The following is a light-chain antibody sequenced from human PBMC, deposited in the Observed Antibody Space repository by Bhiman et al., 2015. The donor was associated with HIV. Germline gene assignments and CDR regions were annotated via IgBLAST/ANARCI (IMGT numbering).Light chain of an antibody. Sequence: QSALAQPASVSGSPGQSITISCTGTSSDIGGFNYVSWYQQYPGKAPKLIIYDVTVRPSGVSNRFSGSSSGSTASLTISGLLAEDEADYYCSSYTSSSTEVFGTGTKVTVL. CDR3: SSYTSSSTEV. J-gene: IGLJ1*01. CDR1: SSDIGGFNY. V-gene: IGLV2-14*03. CDR2: DVT.